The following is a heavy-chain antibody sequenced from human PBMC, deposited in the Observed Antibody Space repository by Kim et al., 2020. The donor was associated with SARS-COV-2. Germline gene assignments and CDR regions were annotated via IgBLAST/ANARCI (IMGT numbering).Heavy chain of an antibody. Sequence: GGSLRLSCAASGFTFSSYGMHWVRQAPSKGLEWVAVISYDGSNKYYADSVKGRFTISRDNSKNTLCLQMNSLRAEDTAVYYCAKGVQSRPWGLNVWGQGTTVTVSS. J-gene: IGHJ6*02. V-gene: IGHV3-30*18. CDR2: ISYDGSNK. CDR3: AKGVQSRPWGLNV. CDR1: GFTFSSYG.